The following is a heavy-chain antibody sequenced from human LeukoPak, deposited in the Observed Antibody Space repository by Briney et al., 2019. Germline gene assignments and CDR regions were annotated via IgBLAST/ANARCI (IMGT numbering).Heavy chain of an antibody. CDR3: ARDRYFPTPGTNDLYYYYYGMDI. D-gene: IGHD3-16*02. V-gene: IGHV1-18*01. Sequence: ASVKVSCKASGYTFTSYGISWVRQAPGQGLEWMGWICTGDGDTKYSQKFQGRVTITRDTSASTAYMDLRSLRSEDTAVYYCARDRYFPTPGTNDLYYYYYGMDIWGQGTTVTVSS. CDR1: GYTFTSYG. J-gene: IGHJ6*02. CDR2: ICTGDGDT.